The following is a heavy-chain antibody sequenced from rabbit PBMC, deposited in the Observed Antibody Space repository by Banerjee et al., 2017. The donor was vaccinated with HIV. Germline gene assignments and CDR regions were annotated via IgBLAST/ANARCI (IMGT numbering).Heavy chain of an antibody. J-gene: IGHJ4*01. Sequence: QEQLVESGGGLVQPGGSLKRSCKASGFDFGSYYMNWVRQAPGKGLEWIACINTGSGSTAYASWAKGRFTISKTSSTTVTLQMTSLTAADTATYFCAREDHTYAYGGYACANLWGQGTLVTV. CDR3: AREDHTYAYGGYACANL. V-gene: IGHV1S45*01. CDR1: GFDFGSYYM. CDR2: INTGSGST. D-gene: IGHD6-1*01.